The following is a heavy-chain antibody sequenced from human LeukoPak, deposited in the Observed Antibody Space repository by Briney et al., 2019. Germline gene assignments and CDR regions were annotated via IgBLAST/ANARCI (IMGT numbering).Heavy chain of an antibody. Sequence: GGSLRLSCAASGFTFSSYGMHWVRQAPGKGLEWVAFIRYDGSNKYYADSVKGRFTISRDNSNNTLYLQMNSLRAEDTAVYYCAKDSEKDIVVVPAAIRMDVWGKGTTVTVSS. CDR1: GFTFSSYG. CDR3: AKDSEKDIVVVPAAIRMDV. V-gene: IGHV3-30*02. J-gene: IGHJ6*04. D-gene: IGHD2-2*02. CDR2: IRYDGSNK.